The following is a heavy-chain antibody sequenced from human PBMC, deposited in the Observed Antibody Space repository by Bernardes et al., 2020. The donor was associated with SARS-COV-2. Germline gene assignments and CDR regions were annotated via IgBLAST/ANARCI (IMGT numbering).Heavy chain of an antibody. J-gene: IGHJ5*02. V-gene: IGHV3-48*02. CDR2: IRGTSGII. Sequence: GGSLRLSCAASGFTFSSFSMNWVRQAPGKGLEWIAYIRGTSGIIYYADSVKGRFTISRDNAKSSLYLQMNSLRDDDTAVYYCARARGYSSGPPNWFDPWGQGTLVTVSS. CDR1: GFTFSSFS. D-gene: IGHD5-18*01. CDR3: ARARGYSSGPPNWFDP.